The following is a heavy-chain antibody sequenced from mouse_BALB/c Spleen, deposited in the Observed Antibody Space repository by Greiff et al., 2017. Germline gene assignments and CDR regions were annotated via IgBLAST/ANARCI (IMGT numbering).Heavy chain of an antibody. D-gene: IGHD4-1*01. Sequence: VKLMESGPGLVAPSQSLSITCTVSGFSLTSYDISWIRQPPGKGLEWLGVIWTGGGTNYNSAFMSRLSISKDNSKSQVFLKMNSLQTDDTAIYYCVRVRLGRGFAYWGQGTLVTVSA. V-gene: IGHV2-9-2*01. J-gene: IGHJ3*01. CDR3: VRVRLGRGFAY. CDR1: GFSLTSYD. CDR2: IWTGGGT.